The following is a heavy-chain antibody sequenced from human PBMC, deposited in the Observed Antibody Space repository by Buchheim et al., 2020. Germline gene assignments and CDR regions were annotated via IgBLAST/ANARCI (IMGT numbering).Heavy chain of an antibody. D-gene: IGHD2-2*01. CDR2: IYHTGST. V-gene: IGHV4-4*02. CDR3: ARDPSSSATFDS. J-gene: IGHJ5*01. Sequence: QVQLQESGPGLVKPSGTLSLTCAVSGGSITSSHWRTWVRQPPGKGLEWIGEIYHTGSTTYRPSLASRVTILVDRSQNQLSPTLRSVTAADTGFYYCARDPSSSATFDSWGQGTL. CDR1: GGSITSSHW.